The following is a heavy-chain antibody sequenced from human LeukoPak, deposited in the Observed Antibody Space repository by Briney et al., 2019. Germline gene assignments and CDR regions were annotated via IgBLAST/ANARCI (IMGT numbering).Heavy chain of an antibody. J-gene: IGHJ4*02. CDR1: GGSIGSSSYY. CDR2: IYYSGST. V-gene: IGHV4-39*07. Sequence: SETLSLTCTVSGGSIGSSSYYWGWIRQPPGKGLEWIGSIYYSGSTYYNPSLKSRVTISVDTSKNQFSLKLSSVTAADTAVYYCARAGYSSSWYFYWGQGTLVTVSS. D-gene: IGHD6-13*01. CDR3: ARAGYSSSWYFY.